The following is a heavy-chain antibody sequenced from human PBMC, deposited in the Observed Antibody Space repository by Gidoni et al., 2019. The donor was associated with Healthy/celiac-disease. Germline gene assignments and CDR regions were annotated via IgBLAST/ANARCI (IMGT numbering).Heavy chain of an antibody. Sequence: QVQLVESGGGVVQPGRSLRLSCAASGFTFSSYGMHWVRQAPGKGLEWVAVIWYDGSNKYYADSVKGRFTISRDNSKNTLYLQMNSLRAEDTAVYYCARDGILASPSMIVVVNGAFDIWGQGTMVTVSS. CDR1: GFTFSSYG. CDR2: IWYDGSNK. CDR3: ARDGILASPSMIVVVNGAFDI. D-gene: IGHD3-22*01. V-gene: IGHV3-33*01. J-gene: IGHJ3*02.